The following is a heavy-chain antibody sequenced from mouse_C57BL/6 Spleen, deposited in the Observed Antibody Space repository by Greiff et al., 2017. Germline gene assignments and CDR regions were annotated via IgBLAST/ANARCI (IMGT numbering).Heavy chain of an antibody. Sequence: VQLQQSGPELVKPGASVKISCKASGYTFTDYYMNWVKQSHGKSLEWIGDINPNNGGTSYNQKFKGKATLTVDKSSSTAYMELRSLTSEDSAVYYCASGWLVCDYWGQGTTLTVSS. D-gene: IGHD6-2*01. CDR2: INPNNGGT. CDR3: ASGWLVCDY. V-gene: IGHV1-26*01. J-gene: IGHJ2*01. CDR1: GYTFTDYY.